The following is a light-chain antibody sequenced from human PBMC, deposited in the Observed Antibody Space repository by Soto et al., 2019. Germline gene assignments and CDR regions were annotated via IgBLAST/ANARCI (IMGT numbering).Light chain of an antibody. J-gene: IGKJ1*01. CDR2: GAS. CDR3: QQYGSSPRT. V-gene: IGKV3-20*01. CDR1: QSVSSSY. Sequence: EIVLTQSPGTLSLSPGERATLSCRASQSVSSSYLAWYQQTPGQAPRLXSYGASSRATGIPDRFSGSGSGTDFTLTISRLEPEDFAVYYCQQYGSSPRTFGQGTKVDIK.